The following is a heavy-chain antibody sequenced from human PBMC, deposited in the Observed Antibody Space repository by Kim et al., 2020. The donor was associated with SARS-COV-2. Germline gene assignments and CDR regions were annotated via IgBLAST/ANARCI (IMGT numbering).Heavy chain of an antibody. D-gene: IGHD5-18*01. CDR3: AKSKYSYGHNWYFDL. Sequence: GGSLRLSCAASGFTFSSYAMSWVRQAPGKGLEWVSVIYSGGSSTYYADSVKGRFTISRDNSKNTLYLQMNSLRAEDTAVYYCAKSKYSYGHNWYFDLWGRGTLVTVSS. J-gene: IGHJ2*01. V-gene: IGHV3-23*03. CDR2: IYSGGSST. CDR1: GFTFSSYA.